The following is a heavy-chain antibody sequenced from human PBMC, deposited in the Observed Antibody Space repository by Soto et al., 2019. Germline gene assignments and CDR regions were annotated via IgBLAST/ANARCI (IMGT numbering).Heavy chain of an antibody. CDR1: GGSITSYY. V-gene: IGHV4-59*08. D-gene: IGHD6-13*01. Sequence: QVQLQESGPGLVKPSETLSLTCTVSGGSITSYYWSWIRQSPGKGLEWIGYIFYTGSTNYNPSLKSRVTISIDTSKNQFSLNLSSVTAADTGVYYCARLSRGAAADFDYWGQGTLVTVSS. CDR2: IFYTGST. CDR3: ARLSRGAAADFDY. J-gene: IGHJ4*02.